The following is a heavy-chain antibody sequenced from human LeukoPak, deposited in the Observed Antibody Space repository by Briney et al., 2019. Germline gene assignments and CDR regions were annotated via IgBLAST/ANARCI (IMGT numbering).Heavy chain of an antibody. V-gene: IGHV3-7*01. CDR1: GITFSSYY. Sequence: GGSLRLSCAASGITFSSYYMSWVRQAPGKGLEWVANIKQDGSAKYYVDSVKGRFTISRDNAKNSLHLRMNSLRAEDTAVYFCAGALAGGLEFTFAYWGQGVLVTVPS. D-gene: IGHD3-16*01. J-gene: IGHJ4*02. CDR3: AGALAGGLEFTFAY. CDR2: IKQDGSAK.